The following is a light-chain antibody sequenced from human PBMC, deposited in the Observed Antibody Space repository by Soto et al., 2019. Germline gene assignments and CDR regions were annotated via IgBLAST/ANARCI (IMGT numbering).Light chain of an antibody. Sequence: IQLTQSPSSLSASVGDRVTLTCRASQIINIYLNWYQQKPGKAPTLLIYAASSLQSGVPSRFSGGGSRTDFTLTISSLQTADFATYYCQQSYRSPYTFGQGTKLEI. CDR3: QQSYRSPYT. V-gene: IGKV1-39*01. J-gene: IGKJ2*01. CDR1: QIINIY. CDR2: AAS.